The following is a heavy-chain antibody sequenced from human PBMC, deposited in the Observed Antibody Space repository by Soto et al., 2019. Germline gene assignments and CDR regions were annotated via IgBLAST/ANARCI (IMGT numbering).Heavy chain of an antibody. CDR2: IYSGGST. J-gene: IGHJ6*03. CDR1: GFTVSSNY. CDR3: AISTHYDFWSGYSNDRYYYYMDV. Sequence: GGSLRLSCAASGFTVSSNYMSWVRQAPGKGLEWVSVIYSGGSTYYADSVKGRFTISRDNSKNTLYLQMNSLRAEDTAVYYCAISTHYDFWSGYSNDRYYYYMDVWGKGTTVTVSS. D-gene: IGHD3-3*01. V-gene: IGHV3-66*01.